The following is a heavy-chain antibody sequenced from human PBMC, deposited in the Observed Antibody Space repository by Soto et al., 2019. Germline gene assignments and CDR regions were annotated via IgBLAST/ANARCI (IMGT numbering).Heavy chain of an antibody. D-gene: IGHD3-3*01. J-gene: IGHJ6*04. CDR2: IYYSGST. CDR3: ARRKILDV. V-gene: IGHV4-59*08. Sequence: SETLSLTCTVSGGSISSYYWSWIRQPPGKGLEWIGYIYYSGSTNYNPSLKSRVTISVDTSKNQFSLKLSSVTAADTAVYYCARRKILDVWGKGTTVTVSS. CDR1: GGSISSYY.